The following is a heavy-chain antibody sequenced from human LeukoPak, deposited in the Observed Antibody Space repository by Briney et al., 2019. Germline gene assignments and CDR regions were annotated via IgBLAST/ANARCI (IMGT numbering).Heavy chain of an antibody. CDR2: INHSGST. Sequence: KPSETLSLTCAVYGGSFSGYYWSWIRQPPGEGLEWIGEINHSGSTNYNPSLKSRVTISVDTSKNQFSLRLSSVTAADTAVYYCARGSNSGYTYWGQGTLVTVSS. V-gene: IGHV4-34*01. J-gene: IGHJ4*02. CDR3: ARGSNSGYTY. CDR1: GGSFSGYY. D-gene: IGHD3-22*01.